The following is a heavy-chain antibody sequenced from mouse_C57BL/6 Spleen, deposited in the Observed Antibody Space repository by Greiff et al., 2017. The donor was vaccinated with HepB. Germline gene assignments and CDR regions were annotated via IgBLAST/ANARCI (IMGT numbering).Heavy chain of an antibody. CDR1: GYSFTGYF. CDR3: ARDYYDYDDVDY. J-gene: IGHJ2*01. D-gene: IGHD2-4*01. CDR2: INPYNGDT. Sequence: EVKLQESGPELVKPGDSVKISCKASGYSFTGYFMNWVMQSHGKSLEWIGRINPYNGDTFYNQKFKGKATLTVDKSSSTAHIELRSLTSEDSAVYYCARDYYDYDDVDYWGQGTTLTVSS. V-gene: IGHV1-20*01.